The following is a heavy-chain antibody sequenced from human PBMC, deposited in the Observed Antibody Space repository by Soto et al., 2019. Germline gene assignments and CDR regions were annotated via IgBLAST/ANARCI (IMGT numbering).Heavy chain of an antibody. CDR3: AKGIITGSIYYAMDV. CDR1: GFTFSNYA. D-gene: IGHD1-20*01. V-gene: IGHV3-23*01. J-gene: IGHJ6*02. CDR2: SSSGGST. Sequence: EVQLLESGGGLVQPGGSLRLSCAGCGFTFSNYAMSWVRQAPGKGLEWVSTSSSGGSTYYADSVKGRFTISRDNSKNTLDLQMNSLRAEDTAVYYCAKGIITGSIYYAMDVWGQGTTVTVSS.